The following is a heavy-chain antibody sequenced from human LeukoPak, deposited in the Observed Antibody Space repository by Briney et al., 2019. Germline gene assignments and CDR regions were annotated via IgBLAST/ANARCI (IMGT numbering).Heavy chain of an antibody. V-gene: IGHV3-21*01. CDR3: AREASNNWNVPANYFDY. J-gene: IGHJ4*02. D-gene: IGHD1-20*01. Sequence: GGSLRLSCAASEFTFSNYAMNWVRQAPGKGLEWVSFISSSSTYIYYADSVKGRFTISRDSAKNSLYLQMNSLRAEDTAVYYCAREASNNWNVPANYFDYWGQGTLVSVSS. CDR1: EFTFSNYA. CDR2: ISSSSTYI.